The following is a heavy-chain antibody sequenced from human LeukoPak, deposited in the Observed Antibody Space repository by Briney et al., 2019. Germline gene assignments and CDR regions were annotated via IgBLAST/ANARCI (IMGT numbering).Heavy chain of an antibody. CDR3: ARATRIHDAFDI. V-gene: IGHV1-46*01. CDR2: INPSGGST. CDR1: GYTFTSYY. J-gene: IGHJ3*02. Sequence: ASVKVSCKASGYTFTSYYMHWVRQAPGQGFEWMGIINPSGGSTSYAQKFQGRVTMTRDTSTSTVYMELSSLRSEDTAVYYCARATRIHDAFDIWGQGTMVTVSS. D-gene: IGHD1-14*01.